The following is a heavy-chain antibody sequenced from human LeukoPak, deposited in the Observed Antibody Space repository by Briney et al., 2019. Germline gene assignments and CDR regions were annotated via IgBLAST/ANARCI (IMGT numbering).Heavy chain of an antibody. Sequence: NPSKTLSLTCTVSGGHISSYYWSWIRQPPGKGLEWIGDIYTSGSTNYNPSLKSRVTISVDTSKNQFSLKLSSVTAADTAVYYCARHEYSSSYNWFDPWGQGTLVTVSS. V-gene: IGHV4-4*09. D-gene: IGHD6-6*01. CDR3: ARHEYSSSYNWFDP. CDR2: IYTSGST. J-gene: IGHJ5*02. CDR1: GGHISSYY.